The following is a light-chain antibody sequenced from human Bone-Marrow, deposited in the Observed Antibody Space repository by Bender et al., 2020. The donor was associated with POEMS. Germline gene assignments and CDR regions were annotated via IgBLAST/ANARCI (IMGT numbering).Light chain of an antibody. J-gene: IGLJ2*01. CDR3: SSYTSSSTVV. CDR2: EVS. CDR1: SSDVGGYNY. V-gene: IGLV2-14*01. Sequence: QSVLTQPPSVSGAPRQRVTISCSGTSSDVGGYNYVSWYQQHPGKAPKLMIYEVSNRPSGVSNRFSGSKSGNTASLTISGLQAEDEADYYCSSYTSSSTVVFGGGTKLTVL.